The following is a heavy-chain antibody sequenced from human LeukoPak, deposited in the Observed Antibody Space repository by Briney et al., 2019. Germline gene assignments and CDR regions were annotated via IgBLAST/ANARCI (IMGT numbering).Heavy chain of an antibody. CDR2: IYYSGST. CDR1: GGSFSGYY. J-gene: IGHJ5*02. V-gene: IGHV4-34*09. Sequence: SETLSLTCAVYGGSFSGYYWSWIRQPPGKGLEWIGYIYYSGSTYYNPSLKSRVTISVDTSKNQFSLKLSSVTAADTAVYYCARGYYGSGTLRDWFDPWGQGTLVTVSS. CDR3: ARGYYGSGTLRDWFDP. D-gene: IGHD3-10*01.